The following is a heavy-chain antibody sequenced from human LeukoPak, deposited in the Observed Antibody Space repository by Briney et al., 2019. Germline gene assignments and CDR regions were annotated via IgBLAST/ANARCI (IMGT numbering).Heavy chain of an antibody. CDR1: GSTFTGYY. J-gene: IGHJ4*02. V-gene: IGHV1-2*02. CDR2: IHPNSGGT. CDR3: ARRPYCSSTSCFLGLDINFDY. Sequence: ASVKASCKASGSTFTGYYMPWERQAPGHGLEWMGWIHPNSGGTNDARKVRVRVTMTRSTAISTAYMEMSRPRWSHTALYYCARRPYCSSTSCFLGLDINFDYWGQGTLVTVSS. D-gene: IGHD2-2*01.